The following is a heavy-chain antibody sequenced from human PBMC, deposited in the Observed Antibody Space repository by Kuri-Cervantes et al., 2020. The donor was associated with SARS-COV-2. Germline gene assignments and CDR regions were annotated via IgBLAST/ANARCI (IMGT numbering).Heavy chain of an antibody. D-gene: IGHD3-3*01. CDR2: INHSGST. J-gene: IGHJ5*02. CDR3: ARGITIFGVVMDLGWFDP. Sequence: SETLSLTCAVYGGSFSGYYWSWIRQPPGKGLEWIGEINHSGSTNYNPSLKSRVTISVDTSKNQFSLKLSSVTAADTAVYYCARGITIFGVVMDLGWFDPWGQGTLVTVPS. CDR1: GGSFSGYY. V-gene: IGHV4-34*01.